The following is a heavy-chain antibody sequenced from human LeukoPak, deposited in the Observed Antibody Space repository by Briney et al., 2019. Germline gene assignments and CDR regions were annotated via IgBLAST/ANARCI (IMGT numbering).Heavy chain of an antibody. CDR2: VYYTGST. CDR1: GDSLTSGTFY. CDR3: ARHSGSGSLSRPFDP. D-gene: IGHD3-10*01. Sequence: SETLSLTCTVSGDSLTSGTFYWAWLRQPPGKGLEWIATVYYTGSTYYNPSLKSRVTISMDTSKNQFSLDLRSVVAPDTAVYYCARHSGSGSLSRPFDPWGQGTLVTVSS. V-gene: IGHV4-39*01. J-gene: IGHJ5*02.